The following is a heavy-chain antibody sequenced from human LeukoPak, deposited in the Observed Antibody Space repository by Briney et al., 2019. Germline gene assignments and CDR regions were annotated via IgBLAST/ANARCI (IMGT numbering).Heavy chain of an antibody. J-gene: IGHJ2*01. D-gene: IGHD4-17*01. CDR1: GGSISSSSYY. CDR3: ARIRINDYGDYGRDWYFDL. Sequence: SETLSLTCTVSGGSISSSSYYWGWIRQPPGKGLEWIGGIYYSGSTYYNPSLKSRVTISVDTSKNQFSLKLSSVTAADTAVYYCARIRINDYGDYGRDWYFDLWGRGTLVTVSS. CDR2: IYYSGST. V-gene: IGHV4-39*01.